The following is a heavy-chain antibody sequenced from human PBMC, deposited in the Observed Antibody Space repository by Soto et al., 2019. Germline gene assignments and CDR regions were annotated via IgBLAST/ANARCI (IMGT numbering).Heavy chain of an antibody. CDR1: GYTFTSYD. D-gene: IGHD6-13*01. CDR3: ARERSAAGTGWFDP. CDR2: MNPNSGNT. J-gene: IGHJ5*02. V-gene: IGHV1-8*01. Sequence: GASVTVSCKASGYTFTSYDSNWVRQANGQGLEWMGWMNPNSGNTGYAQKFQGRVTMTRNTSISTAYMELSSLRSEDTAVYYCARERSAAGTGWFDPWGQGTLVTAPQ.